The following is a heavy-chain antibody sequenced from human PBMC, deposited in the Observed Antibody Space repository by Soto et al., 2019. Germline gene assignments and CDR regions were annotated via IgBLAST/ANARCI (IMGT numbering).Heavy chain of an antibody. Sequence: EVQLLESGGGLVQPGGSLRLSCAASGFTFSSYAMSWVRQAPGKGLEWVSAISGSGGSTYYADSVKGRFTISRDNSKNTLYLQMTSLRAEDTAVYYCAKDSQPWFYYYMDVWGKGTTVTVSS. CDR1: GFTFSSYA. V-gene: IGHV3-23*01. J-gene: IGHJ6*03. CDR3: AKDSQPWFYYYMDV. CDR2: ISGSGGST. D-gene: IGHD5-18*01.